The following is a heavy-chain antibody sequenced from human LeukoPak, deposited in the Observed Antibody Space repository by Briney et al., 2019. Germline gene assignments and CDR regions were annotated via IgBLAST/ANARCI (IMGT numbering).Heavy chain of an antibody. V-gene: IGHV1-2*02. Sequence: GASVKVSCKASGYTFTDYYIHWVRQAPGHGLELMGWINPNSGATNYAQKFQGRVTLTRDTSISTAYMELSSLRSDDTAVYYCARDQGPSDFDYWGQGTLATVSS. J-gene: IGHJ4*02. CDR1: GYTFTDYY. CDR3: ARDQGPSDFDY. CDR2: INPNSGAT. D-gene: IGHD3-10*01.